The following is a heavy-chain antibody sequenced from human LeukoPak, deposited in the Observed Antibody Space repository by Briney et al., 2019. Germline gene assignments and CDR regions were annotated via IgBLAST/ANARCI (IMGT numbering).Heavy chain of an antibody. CDR1: GFTFSSYS. V-gene: IGHV3-48*04. D-gene: IGHD1-7*01. Sequence: GGSLRLSCAASGFTFSSYSMKWVRQAPGKGLEWVSYISSSSTIYYADSVKGRFTISRDNAKNSLYLQMNSLRAEDTAVYYCARETGWNYRFDYWGQGTLVTVSS. CDR3: ARETGWNYRFDY. J-gene: IGHJ4*02. CDR2: ISSSSTI.